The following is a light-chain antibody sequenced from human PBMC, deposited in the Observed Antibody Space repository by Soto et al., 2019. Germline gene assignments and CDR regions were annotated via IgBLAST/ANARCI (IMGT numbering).Light chain of an antibody. J-gene: IGKJ3*01. V-gene: IGKV3-11*01. Sequence: EVVLTQSPVTLSVSPGERATLSCRASQSVHAYLAWYQQKPGQPPRLLICDASNRATGVPPRFSGSGSGTDFTLTISSLEPEDAAVYYCQQRSNWPPWTFGPGTKVDIK. CDR2: DAS. CDR3: QQRSNWPPWT. CDR1: QSVHAY.